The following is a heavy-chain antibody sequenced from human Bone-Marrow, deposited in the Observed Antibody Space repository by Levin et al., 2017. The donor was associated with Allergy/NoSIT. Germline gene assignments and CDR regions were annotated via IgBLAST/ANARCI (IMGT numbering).Heavy chain of an antibody. CDR1: GFTVSNNY. V-gene: IGHV3-53*01. D-gene: IGHD6-13*01. CDR3: ARNPGSTNWS. J-gene: IGHJ4*02. Sequence: GGSLRLSCAASGFTVSNNYMSWVRQPPGKGLEWVSLIYSVGTTHYADSVRGRFTISRDHSENTLYLQMNNLRAEDTAVYYCARNPGSTNWSWGQGALVTVSS. CDR2: IYSVGTT.